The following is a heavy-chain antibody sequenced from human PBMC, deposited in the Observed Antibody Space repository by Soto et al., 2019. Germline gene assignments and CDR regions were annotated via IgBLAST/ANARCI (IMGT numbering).Heavy chain of an antibody. CDR1: GFTFSSYS. Sequence: GGSLRLSCAASGFTFSSYSMNWVRQAPGKGLEWVSSISSSSSYIYYADSVKGRFTISRDNAKNSLYLQMNSLRAEDTAVYYCARDSADIVVVVAASCFDYWGQGTLVTVSS. D-gene: IGHD2-15*01. CDR3: ARDSADIVVVVAASCFDY. J-gene: IGHJ4*02. CDR2: ISSSSSYI. V-gene: IGHV3-21*01.